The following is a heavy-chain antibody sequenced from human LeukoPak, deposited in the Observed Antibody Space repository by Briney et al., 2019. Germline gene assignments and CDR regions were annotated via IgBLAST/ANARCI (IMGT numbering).Heavy chain of an antibody. CDR1: GGSISSYY. V-gene: IGHV4-59*12. CDR2: IYHGGST. CDR3: ARGLDQGGGHDLGHYFDY. D-gene: IGHD5-12*01. Sequence: PSETLPLTCTVSGGSISSYYWSWIRQPPGKGLEWIGYIYHGGSTYYNPSLKSRVTISVDRSKNQFSLKLSSVTAADTAVYYCARGLDQGGGHDLGHYFDYWGQGTLVTVSS. J-gene: IGHJ4*02.